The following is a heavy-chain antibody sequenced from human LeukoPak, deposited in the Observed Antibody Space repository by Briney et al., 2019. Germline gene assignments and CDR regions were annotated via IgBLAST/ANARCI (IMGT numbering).Heavy chain of an antibody. Sequence: GGSLRLSCAGSGFTFSTYGMTWVRQAPGKGLEWVSAISGSGGSIYYADSVKGRFTISRDNSKNTLFLQMNSLRAEDTAVYYCAKDRGWFGGSLANFDDWGQGTLVTVSS. CDR3: AKDRGWFGGSLANFDD. CDR1: GFTFSTYG. J-gene: IGHJ4*02. CDR2: ISGSGGSI. V-gene: IGHV3-23*01. D-gene: IGHD3-10*01.